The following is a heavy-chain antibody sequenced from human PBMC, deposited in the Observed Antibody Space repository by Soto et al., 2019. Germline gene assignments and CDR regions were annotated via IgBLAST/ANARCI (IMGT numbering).Heavy chain of an antibody. Sequence: QVQLVESGGGVVQPGRSLRLSCAASGFTFSSYGIHWVRQAPGKGLEWVAVISYDGNNEYYADSVKGRFTISRDNSKNTLYLQMNSLRAEDTAVYYCAKNGPSSGSGAFDIWGQGTMVTVSS. V-gene: IGHV3-30*18. CDR3: AKNGPSSGSGAFDI. CDR1: GFTFSSYG. D-gene: IGHD3-10*01. J-gene: IGHJ3*02. CDR2: ISYDGNNE.